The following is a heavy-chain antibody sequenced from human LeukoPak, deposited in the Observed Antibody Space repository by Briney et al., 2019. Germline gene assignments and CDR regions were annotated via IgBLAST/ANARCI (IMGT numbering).Heavy chain of an antibody. J-gene: IGHJ6*02. CDR3: ARGNPYYSNYVYYYYGMDV. D-gene: IGHD4-11*01. Sequence: SETLSLTCAVYGGFFSGYYWSWIRQPPGKGLEWLGEINHSGSTNYNPSLKSRVTISVDTSKNQFSLELSSVTAADTAVYYCARGNPYYSNYVYYYYGMDVWGQGTTVTVSS. V-gene: IGHV4-34*01. CDR1: GGFFSGYY. CDR2: INHSGST.